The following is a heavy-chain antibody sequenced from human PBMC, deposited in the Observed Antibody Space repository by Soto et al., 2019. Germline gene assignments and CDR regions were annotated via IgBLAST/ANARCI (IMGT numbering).Heavy chain of an antibody. CDR1: GYTFTSYA. D-gene: IGHD2-15*01. J-gene: IGHJ6*03. CDR2: INAGNGNT. CDR3: ARDLGPGYCSGGSCYPWYYMDV. Sequence: ASVKVSCKASGYTFTSYAMHWVRQAPGQRLEWMGWINAGNGNTKYSQKFQGRVTITRDTSASTAYMELSSLRSEDTAVYYCARDLGPGYCSGGSCYPWYYMDVWGKGTTVTVSS. V-gene: IGHV1-3*01.